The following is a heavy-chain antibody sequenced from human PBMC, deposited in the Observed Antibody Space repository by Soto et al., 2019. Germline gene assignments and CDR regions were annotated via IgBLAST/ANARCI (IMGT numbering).Heavy chain of an antibody. V-gene: IGHV3-30*03. CDR1: GFTFSSYG. J-gene: IGHJ4*02. CDR3: AVTGEDFDS. CDR2: ISYDGSNK. D-gene: IGHD7-27*01. Sequence: PAGSLRLSCAASGFTFSSYGMHWVRQAPGKGLEWVAVISYDGSNKYYADSVKGRFTISRVNSKNTLYLQMNSLSGEDTAEYYCAVTGEDFDSWGQGTLVTVSS.